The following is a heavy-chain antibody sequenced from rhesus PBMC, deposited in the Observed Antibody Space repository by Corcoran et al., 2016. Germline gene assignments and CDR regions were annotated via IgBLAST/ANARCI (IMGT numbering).Heavy chain of an antibody. V-gene: IGHV3S16*01. CDR1: GFTFRSYG. CDR2: ISSASSYI. J-gene: IGHJ4*01. D-gene: IGHD5-24*01. CDR3: TRRYSGYLDY. Sequence: EVQLVESGGGLVQPGGSRRLSCAASGFTFRSYGLSGVRQAPGKGLEWVSSISSASSYICYADSVKGRFTISRDNAKNSLSLQMNSLRAEDTAVYYCTRRYSGYLDYWGQGVLVTVSS.